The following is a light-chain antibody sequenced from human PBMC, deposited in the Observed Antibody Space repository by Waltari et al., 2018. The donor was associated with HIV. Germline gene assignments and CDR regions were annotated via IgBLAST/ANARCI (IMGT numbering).Light chain of an antibody. CDR2: DAS. CDR3: HQYDSSSWT. J-gene: IGKJ1*01. V-gene: IGKV3-20*01. Sequence: EIVLTQSPGTLSLSPGERVTLSCRASQSVSRSYLAWYQQKPGQAPRLLIYDASSRATGSPDRFSGSGSGTDFTHTISRLEPDDFAVYYCHQYDSSSWTFGQGTKVEIK. CDR1: QSVSRSY.